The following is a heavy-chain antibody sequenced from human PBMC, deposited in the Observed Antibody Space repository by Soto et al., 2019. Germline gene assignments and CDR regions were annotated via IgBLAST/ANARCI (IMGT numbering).Heavy chain of an antibody. CDR1: GFTFSSYA. Sequence: PGGSLRLSCAASGFTFSSYAMSWVRPAPGKGLEWVSAISGSGGSTYYADSVKGRFTISRDNSKNTLYLQMNSLRAEDTAVYYCAKVPYYDFWSGNFDYWGQGTRVTVS. V-gene: IGHV3-23*01. CDR2: ISGSGGST. CDR3: AKVPYYDFWSGNFDY. J-gene: IGHJ4*02. D-gene: IGHD3-3*01.